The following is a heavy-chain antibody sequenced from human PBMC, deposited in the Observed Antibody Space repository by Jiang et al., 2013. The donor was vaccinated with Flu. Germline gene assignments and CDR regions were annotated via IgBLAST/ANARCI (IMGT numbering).Heavy chain of an antibody. V-gene: IGHV1-3*01. CDR2: INAGNGNT. CDR3: ARGSYVLRFLEWLSLSDY. CDR1: GYTFTSYA. J-gene: IGHJ4*02. Sequence: SGAEVKKPGASVKVSCKASGYTFTSYAMHWVRQAPGQRLEWMGWINAGNGNTKYSQKFQGRVTITRDTSASTAYMELSSLRSEDTAVYYCARGSYVLRFLEWLSLSDYWGQGTLVTVSS. D-gene: IGHD3-3*01.